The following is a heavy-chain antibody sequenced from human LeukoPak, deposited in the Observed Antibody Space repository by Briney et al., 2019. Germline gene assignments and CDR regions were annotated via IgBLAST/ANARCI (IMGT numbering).Heavy chain of an antibody. D-gene: IGHD5-18*01. CDR3: AKFEVTHFDY. Sequence: QPGGSLRLSCATSGFTFSSYSMNWVRQAPGKGLEWVSYITSSGSTIYYADSVKGRFTISRDNSKNTLYLQMNSLRAEDTAVYYCAKFEVTHFDYWGQGTLVTVSS. CDR2: ITSSGSTI. CDR1: GFTFSSYS. V-gene: IGHV3-48*01. J-gene: IGHJ4*02.